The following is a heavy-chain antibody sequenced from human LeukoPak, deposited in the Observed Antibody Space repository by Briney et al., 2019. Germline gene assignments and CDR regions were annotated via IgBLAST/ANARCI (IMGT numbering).Heavy chain of an antibody. V-gene: IGHV4-61*01. Sequence: SETLSLTCTVSGGSISSSSYYWSWIRQPPGKGLEWIGYIYSSGSTNYNPSLKSRVTMSVDTSKNQFSLKLNSVTAADTAIYYCTRERLRVGNLDYWGQGTLVTVSS. J-gene: IGHJ4*02. D-gene: IGHD3-16*01. CDR1: GGSISSSSYY. CDR2: IYSSGST. CDR3: TRERLRVGNLDY.